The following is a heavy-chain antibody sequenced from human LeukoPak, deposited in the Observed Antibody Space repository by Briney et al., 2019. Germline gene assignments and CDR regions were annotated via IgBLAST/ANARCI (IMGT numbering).Heavy chain of an antibody. J-gene: IGHJ1*01. CDR1: GFTFSSYG. Sequence: PGRSLRLSCAASGFTFSSYGMHWVRQAPGKGLEWVAVISYDGSNKYYADSVKGRFTISRDNSKNTLYLQMNSLRAEDTAVYYCAKGPKDIVVVPAAIGYFQHWGQGTLVTVSS. D-gene: IGHD2-2*02. V-gene: IGHV3-30*18. CDR2: ISYDGSNK. CDR3: AKGPKDIVVVPAAIGYFQH.